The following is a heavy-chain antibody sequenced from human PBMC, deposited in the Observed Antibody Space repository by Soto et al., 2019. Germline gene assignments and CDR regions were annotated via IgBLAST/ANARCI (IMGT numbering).Heavy chain of an antibody. V-gene: IGHV4-30-4*01. CDR1: GGSISSGDYY. CDR2: IYYSGST. D-gene: IGHD3-10*01. Sequence: SETLSLTCTVSGGSISSGDYYWSWIRQPPGKGLEWIGYIYYSGSTYYNPSLKSRVTISVDTSKNQFSLKLSSVTAADTAVYYRANYGSGSPQFNWFDPWGQGTLVTVSS. J-gene: IGHJ5*02. CDR3: ANYGSGSPQFNWFDP.